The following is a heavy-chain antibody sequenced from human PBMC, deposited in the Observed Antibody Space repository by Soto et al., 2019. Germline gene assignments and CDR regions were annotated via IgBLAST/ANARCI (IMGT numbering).Heavy chain of an antibody. D-gene: IGHD3-3*01. CDR2: IIPIFGTA. Sequence: QVQLVQSGAEVKKPGSSVKVSCKASGGTFSSYAISWVRQAPGQGLQWMGGIIPIFGTANYAQKFQGRVTITADESTSTAYMEMSSLRSEDTAVYYCASPKFRFWQQLDPWGQGTLVTVSS. J-gene: IGHJ5*02. CDR1: GGTFSSYA. CDR3: ASPKFRFWQQLDP. V-gene: IGHV1-69*01.